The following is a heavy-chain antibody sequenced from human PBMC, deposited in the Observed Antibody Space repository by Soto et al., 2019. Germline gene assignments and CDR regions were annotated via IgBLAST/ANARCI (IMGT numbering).Heavy chain of an antibody. CDR2: IWYDGNNQ. CDR3: AKGKIYFDH. J-gene: IGHJ4*02. V-gene: IGHV3-30*02. Sequence: WGSLRLSCAASGFTXSSYGMHWVRQAPGKGLEWVAVIWYDGNNQDYAESVKGRFTISRDNSRNTLYLQMNSLRPEDSALYYCAKGKIYFDHWGQGTLVTVSS. CDR1: GFTXSSYG.